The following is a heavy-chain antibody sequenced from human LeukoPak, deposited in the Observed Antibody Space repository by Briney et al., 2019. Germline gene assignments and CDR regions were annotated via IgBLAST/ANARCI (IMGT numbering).Heavy chain of an antibody. V-gene: IGHV3-7*01. CDR2: IKQDGSEK. CDR3: ARVDYVSTSYFDY. CDR1: GFTFSSYW. D-gene: IGHD2-2*01. Sequence: GGSLRLSCAASGFTFSSYWMSWVRQAPGKGLEWVANIKQDGSEKYYVDSVKGRFTISRDNAKNSLYLQMNSLRAEDTAVYYCARVDYVSTSYFDYWGQGTLVTVSS. J-gene: IGHJ4*02.